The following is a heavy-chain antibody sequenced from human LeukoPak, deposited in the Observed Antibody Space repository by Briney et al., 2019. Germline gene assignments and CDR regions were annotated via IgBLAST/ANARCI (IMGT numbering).Heavy chain of an antibody. Sequence: ASVKVSCMVSGYTFTDYYMHWVQQAPGKGLEWMGLVDPEDGETIYAEKFQGRVTITADTSTDTAYMELSSLRSEDTAVYYCATDPQLADFWSGYYDYWGQGTLVTVSS. D-gene: IGHD3-3*01. CDR1: GYTFTDYY. CDR3: ATDPQLADFWSGYYDY. CDR2: VDPEDGET. V-gene: IGHV1-69-2*01. J-gene: IGHJ4*02.